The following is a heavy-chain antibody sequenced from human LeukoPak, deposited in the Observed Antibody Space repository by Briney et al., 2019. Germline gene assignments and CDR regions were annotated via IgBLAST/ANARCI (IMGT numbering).Heavy chain of an antibody. CDR1: GFTFSSYG. Sequence: GRSLRLSCAASGFTFSSYGMHWVRQAPGKGLEWVAVIWYDGSNKYYADSVKGRFTISRDNSKNTLYLQMNSLRAEDTAVYYCAKDYYGSGSYYGCLDVWGQGTTVTVSS. J-gene: IGHJ6*02. V-gene: IGHV3-33*06. CDR3: AKDYYGSGSYYGCLDV. CDR2: IWYDGSNK. D-gene: IGHD3-10*01.